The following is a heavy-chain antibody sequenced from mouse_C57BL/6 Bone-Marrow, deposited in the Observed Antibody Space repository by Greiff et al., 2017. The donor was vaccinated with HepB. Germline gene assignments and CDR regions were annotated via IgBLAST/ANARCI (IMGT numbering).Heavy chain of an antibody. J-gene: IGHJ2*01. CDR1: GYAFSSYW. D-gene: IGHD1-1*01. CDR3: AREGRLGITTVVAKDY. V-gene: IGHV1-80*01. CDR2: IYPGDGDT. Sequence: VQLQQSGAELVKPGASVKISCKASGYAFSSYWMNWVKQRPGKGLEWIGQIYPGDGDTNYNGKFKGKATLTADKSSSTAYMQLSSLTSEDSAVYFCAREGRLGITTVVAKDYWGQGTTLTVSS.